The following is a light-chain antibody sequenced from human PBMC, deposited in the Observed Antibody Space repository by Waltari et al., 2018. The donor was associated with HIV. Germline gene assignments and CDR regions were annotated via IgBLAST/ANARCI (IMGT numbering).Light chain of an antibody. J-gene: IGLJ1*01. CDR3: GTWDSSLSLYV. Sequence: QSVLTQPPSVSAAPGQKVPISCSGDNSNVPNNIVSWYQQLPGRAPRLLIYDNEKRPSRIPDRFAAFKAGMSATLVITGLQIVDEADYYCGTWDSSLSLYVFGTGTTVAVL. CDR1: NSNVPNNI. CDR2: DNE. V-gene: IGLV1-51*01.